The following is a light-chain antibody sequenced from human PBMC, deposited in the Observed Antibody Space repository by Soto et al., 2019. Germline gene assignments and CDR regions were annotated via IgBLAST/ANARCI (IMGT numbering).Light chain of an antibody. CDR3: SSYAGSDNFV. J-gene: IGLJ1*01. V-gene: IGLV2-8*01. CDR1: SSDVGGYNY. Sequence: QSALTQPPSASGSPGQSVTISCTGTSSDVGGYNYVSWYQQHPGKAPKLMIYEVNKRPSGVPDRFSGSKSGNTASLTVSGLQVEDEADYYCSSYAGSDNFVFGTGTKVIV. CDR2: EVN.